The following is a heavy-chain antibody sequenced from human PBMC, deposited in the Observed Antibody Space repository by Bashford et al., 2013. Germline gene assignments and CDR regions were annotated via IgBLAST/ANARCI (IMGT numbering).Heavy chain of an antibody. J-gene: IGHJ6*02. V-gene: IGHV4-39*01. CDR3: ARLFRGPTDGMDV. D-gene: IGHD3-10*01. CDR2: IYYSGST. CDR1: GDSISSSPFY. Sequence: SETLSLTCTVSGDSISSSPFYWGWIRQPPGKGLEWIGSIYYSGSTYYNPSLKSRVTISVDTSKNQFSLELRSVTAADTAVYYCARLFRGPTDGMDVWGQGTTVTVSS.